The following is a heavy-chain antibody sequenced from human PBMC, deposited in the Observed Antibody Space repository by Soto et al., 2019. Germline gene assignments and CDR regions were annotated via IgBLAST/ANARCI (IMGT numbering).Heavy chain of an antibody. D-gene: IGHD3-16*01. CDR3: ARVTRGSYKFDY. Sequence: PGGSLRLSCAASGFTFSSYDMHWVRQATGKGLEWVSAIGTAGDTYYPGSVKGRFTISRENAKNSLYLQMNSLRAGDTAVYYCARVTRGSYKFDYWGQGTLVTVSS. J-gene: IGHJ4*02. V-gene: IGHV3-13*01. CDR2: IGTAGDT. CDR1: GFTFSSYD.